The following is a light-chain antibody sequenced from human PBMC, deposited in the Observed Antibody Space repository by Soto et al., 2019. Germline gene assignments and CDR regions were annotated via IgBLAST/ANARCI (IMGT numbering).Light chain of an antibody. Sequence: EVVLTQSPGTLSLSPGERATLSCRASQIVTINSLAWYQQKPGQPPRLLIYAASTMASAIPDRFSGSGSGTDFTLTISRLQPEDFALYYCQQYGDSPFTFCPGTRVDVK. CDR2: AAS. CDR3: QQYGDSPFT. CDR1: QIVTINS. J-gene: IGKJ3*01. V-gene: IGKV3-20*01.